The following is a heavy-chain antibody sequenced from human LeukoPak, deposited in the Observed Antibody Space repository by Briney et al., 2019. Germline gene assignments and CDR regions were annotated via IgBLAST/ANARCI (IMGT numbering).Heavy chain of an antibody. CDR1: GFTFSNYW. Sequence: SGGSLRLSCSASGFTFSNYWMSWFRQAPGKGLEWVANIKQDESEKYYVDSVKGRFTISRDNAKSSLYLQMNSLRAEDTAVYYCARALDSSSSRYQAFEEWGQGTLVTVSS. D-gene: IGHD2-2*01. CDR2: IKQDESEK. V-gene: IGHV3-7*01. CDR3: ARALDSSSSRYQAFEE. J-gene: IGHJ4*02.